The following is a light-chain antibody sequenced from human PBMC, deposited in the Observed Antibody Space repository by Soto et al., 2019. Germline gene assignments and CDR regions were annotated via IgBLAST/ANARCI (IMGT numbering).Light chain of an antibody. CDR3: SSYTSNRTQV. CDR1: SSDVGGYNY. V-gene: IGLV2-14*01. J-gene: IGLJ2*01. CDR2: DVS. Sequence: QSALTQPACVSGSPGQSITISCTGTSSDVGGYNYVSWYQQHPGKAPKLMIYDVSNRPSGVSNRFSGSKSGNTASLTISGLQAEDEADYYCSSYTSNRTQVFGGGTKLTVL.